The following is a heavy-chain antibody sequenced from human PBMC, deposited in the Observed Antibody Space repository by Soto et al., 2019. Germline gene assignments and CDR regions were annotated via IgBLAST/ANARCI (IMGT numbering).Heavy chain of an antibody. CDR2: IYYSGST. V-gene: IGHV4-31*11. D-gene: IGHD3-22*01. Sequence: QVQLQESGPGLVKPSQTLSLTCAVSGGSISSGGYYWSWIRQHPGKGLEWIGYIYYSGSTYYNPSLKRRVTISVDTSKNQFSMKLSSVTAADTAVYYCAGYTPPGYYYAEGVAFDIWDQGTMVTVSS. J-gene: IGHJ3*02. CDR3: AGYTPPGYYYAEGVAFDI. CDR1: GGSISSGGYY.